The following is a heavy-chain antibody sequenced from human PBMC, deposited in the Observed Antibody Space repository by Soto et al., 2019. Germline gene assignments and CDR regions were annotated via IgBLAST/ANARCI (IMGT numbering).Heavy chain of an antibody. CDR3: ARDHKDSSGYFYRNFDY. V-gene: IGHV3-23*01. CDR1: GFTFSTYA. D-gene: IGHD3-22*01. CDR2: IDNSGGIT. J-gene: IGHJ4*02. Sequence: GGSLRLSCAASGFTFSTYAMSWVRQAPGKGLEWVATIDNSGGITYYADSVKGRFTISRDNSKNTLYLQMNSLRAEDTAVYYCARDHKDSSGYFYRNFDYWGQGTLVTVSS.